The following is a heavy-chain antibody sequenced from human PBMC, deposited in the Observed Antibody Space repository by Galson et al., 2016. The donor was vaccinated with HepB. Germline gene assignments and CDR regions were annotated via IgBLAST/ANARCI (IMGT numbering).Heavy chain of an antibody. CDR2: IIPVFGTA. CDR1: GGTFRSYA. V-gene: IGHV1-69*13. CDR3: ARDLARDIVVVTAADT. D-gene: IGHD2-15*01. J-gene: IGHJ5*02. Sequence: SVKVSCKASGGTFRSYAISWVRQAPGQGLEWMGGIIPVFGTAHYAQRFQGRVTITADESTSTAYMELSSLGSEDTAIYYCARDLARDIVVVTAADTWGQGTLVPVSS.